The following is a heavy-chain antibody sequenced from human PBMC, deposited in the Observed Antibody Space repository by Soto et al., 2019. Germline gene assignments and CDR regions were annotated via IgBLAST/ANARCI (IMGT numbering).Heavy chain of an antibody. CDR2: IYTIGST. CDR3: ARDSVTTVTSRAGYYYYYYGMDV. V-gene: IGHV4-4*07. Sequence: SETLSLTCTVSGGSISSYYWSWIRQPAGKGLEWIGRIYTIGSTNYNPSLKSRVTMSVDTSKNQFSLKLSSVTAADTAVYYCARDSVTTVTSRAGYYYYYYGMDVWGQGTTVTVSS. CDR1: GGSISSYY. J-gene: IGHJ6*02. D-gene: IGHD4-17*01.